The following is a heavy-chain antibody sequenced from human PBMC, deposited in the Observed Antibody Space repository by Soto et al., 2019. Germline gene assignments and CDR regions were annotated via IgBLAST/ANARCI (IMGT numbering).Heavy chain of an antibody. Sequence: QVRLQESGPGLVKPSETLSLTCTVSGGSITNYYWSWIRQSPGKGLEWIGHIYHSGSTKYNPPLKSRVTISIDTSKNQFSLKLNSVTAADTAVYSCARDGSCSSTRCYEGNWVDPWGQGTLVTVSS. CDR3: ARDGSCSSTRCYEGNWVDP. D-gene: IGHD2-2*01. CDR2: IYHSGST. V-gene: IGHV4-59*01. CDR1: GGSITNYY. J-gene: IGHJ5*02.